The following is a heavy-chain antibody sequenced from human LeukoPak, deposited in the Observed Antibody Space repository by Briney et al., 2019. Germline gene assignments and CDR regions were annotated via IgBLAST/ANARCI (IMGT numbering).Heavy chain of an antibody. J-gene: IGHJ4*02. D-gene: IGHD3-16*01. CDR3: ARRLGAFDY. CDR2: IYTSGST. CDR1: GGFISSYY. Sequence: SETLSLTCTVSGGFISSYYCSWIRQPPGKGLEWIGYIYTSGSTNYNPSLKSRVTISVDTSKSQFPLKLSSVTAEYTAVYYCARRLGAFDYWGQGTLVTVSS. V-gene: IGHV4-4*09.